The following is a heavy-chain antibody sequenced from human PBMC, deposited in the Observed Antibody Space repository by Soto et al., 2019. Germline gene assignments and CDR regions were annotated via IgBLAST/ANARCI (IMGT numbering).Heavy chain of an antibody. Sequence: ASVKVCWKASGYTFTSYYMHWARHSHGQGLEWMGIINPSGGSTSYAQKFQGRVTMTRDTSTSTVYMELSSLRSEDTAVYYCARVRRRIQLWSNNYYYYGMDVWGQGTTVTVSS. D-gene: IGHD5-18*01. CDR3: ARVRRRIQLWSNNYYYYGMDV. CDR2: INPSGGST. V-gene: IGHV1-46*01. J-gene: IGHJ6*02. CDR1: GYTFTSYY.